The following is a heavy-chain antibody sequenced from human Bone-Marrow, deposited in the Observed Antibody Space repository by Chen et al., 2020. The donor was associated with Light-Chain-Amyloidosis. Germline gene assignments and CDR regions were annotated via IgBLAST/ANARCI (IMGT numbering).Heavy chain of an antibody. CDR1: GFTFSSYG. Sequence: SLRLSCAASGFTFSSYGMHWVRQAPGKGLEWVAVIWYDGSNKYYADSVKGRLTISRDNSKNALFLQMNSLRAEDTAVYYCAKDISYDDILPGYPADAFDIWGQGTMVTVSS. CDR2: IWYDGSNK. V-gene: IGHV3-33*06. CDR3: AKDISYDDILPGYPADAFDI. J-gene: IGHJ3*02. D-gene: IGHD3-9*01.